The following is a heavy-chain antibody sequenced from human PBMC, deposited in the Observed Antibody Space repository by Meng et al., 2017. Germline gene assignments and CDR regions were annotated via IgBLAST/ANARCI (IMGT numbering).Heavy chain of an antibody. J-gene: IGHJ4*02. Sequence: HQWGSGLLNPSETLALTFAVYGGSCSGYYWSWIRQPPGKGLEWIGEINHSGSTNYNPSLKSRVTISVDTSKNQFSLKLSSVTAADTAVYYCASSGYSYGYRFDYWGQGTLVTVSS. D-gene: IGHD5-18*01. CDR1: GGSCSGYY. V-gene: IGHV4-34*01. CDR3: ASSGYSYGYRFDY. CDR2: INHSGST.